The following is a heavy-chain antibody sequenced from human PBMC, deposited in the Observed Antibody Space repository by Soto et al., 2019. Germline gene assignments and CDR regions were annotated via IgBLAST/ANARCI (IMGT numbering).Heavy chain of an antibody. CDR1: GFTFDDYT. V-gene: IGHV3-43*01. CDR3: AKDVTVSGDYGMDV. D-gene: IGHD3-10*01. Sequence: GSLRLSCAASGFTFDDYTMHWVRQAPGKGLEWVSLISWDGGSTYYADSVKGRFTISRDNSKNSLYLQMNSLRTEDTALYYCAKDVTVSGDYGMDVWGQGTTVTVSS. CDR2: ISWDGGST. J-gene: IGHJ6*02.